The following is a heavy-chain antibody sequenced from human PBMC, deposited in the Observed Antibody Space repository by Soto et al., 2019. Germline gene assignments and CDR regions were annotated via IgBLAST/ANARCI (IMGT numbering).Heavy chain of an antibody. CDR3: ARDLWGMDV. D-gene: IGHD2-21*01. CDR1: GYTFTSYA. V-gene: IGHV1-3*05. J-gene: IGHJ6*02. Sequence: QVQLVQSGAEEKKPGASVKVSCKASGYTFTSYAMHWVRQAPGQRLEWMGWINAGNANTKYSQKYQGRVTFTRDTSASTAYMDLSSLRSEDSAVYYCARDLWGMDVWGQWSTVTVS. CDR2: INAGNANT.